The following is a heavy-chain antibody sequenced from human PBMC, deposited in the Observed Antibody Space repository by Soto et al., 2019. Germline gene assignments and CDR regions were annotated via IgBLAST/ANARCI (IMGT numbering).Heavy chain of an antibody. V-gene: IGHV3-9*01. CDR2: ISWNSGSI. Sequence: EVQLVESGGGLVQPGRSLRLSCAASGFTFGDYAMHWVRQAPGKGLEWVSGISWNSGSIGYADSVKGRFMIYRDNAQNSLFLQMNSLGPDDTAFYYCAKDEWIALMGYFDCWGLGTLVTVSS. J-gene: IGHJ4*02. CDR3: AKDEWIALMGYFDC. CDR1: GFTFGDYA. D-gene: IGHD2-8*01.